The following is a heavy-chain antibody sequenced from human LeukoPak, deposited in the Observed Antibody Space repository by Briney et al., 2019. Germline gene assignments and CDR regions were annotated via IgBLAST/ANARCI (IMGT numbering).Heavy chain of an antibody. V-gene: IGHV3-74*01. Sequence: GGSLRLSCAASGFTFSNYWMHWVRQAPGKGLVWVSHINTDGSSTTYADFVKGRFTISRDNAKNTLYLQMNSLRAEDTAVYFCSRGYSGNYRVDYWGQGTLVTVSS. CDR3: SRGYSGNYRVDY. CDR1: GFTFSNYW. CDR2: INTDGSST. D-gene: IGHD1-26*01. J-gene: IGHJ4*02.